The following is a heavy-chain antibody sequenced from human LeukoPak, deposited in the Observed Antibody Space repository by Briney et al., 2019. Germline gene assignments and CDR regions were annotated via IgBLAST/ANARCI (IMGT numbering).Heavy chain of an antibody. CDR2: ITGSGDYT. J-gene: IGHJ4*02. CDR3: AKDGLYYDGSAHVYYFDY. D-gene: IGHD3-22*01. Sequence: GGSRRLSCAASGFTFSGYAMTWVRQAPGKGLEWVSSITGSGDYTYYIDSVKGRFTISRDNSKNILYLQMNSSRGEDTALYYCAKDGLYYDGSAHVYYFDYWGQGTLVAVSS. V-gene: IGHV3-23*01. CDR1: GFTFSGYA.